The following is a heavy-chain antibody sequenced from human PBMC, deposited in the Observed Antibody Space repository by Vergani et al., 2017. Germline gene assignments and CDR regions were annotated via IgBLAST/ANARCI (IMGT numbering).Heavy chain of an antibody. V-gene: IGHV3-7*01. CDR3: ARDSMAAAGRYYYYYYGMDV. CDR1: GFTFSSYW. CDR2: IKQDGSEK. D-gene: IGHD6-13*01. J-gene: IGHJ6*02. Sequence: VHLVESGGGVVQPGRSLRLSCAASGFTFSSYWMSWVRQAPGKGLEWVANIKQDGSEKYYVDSVKGRFTISRDNAKNSLYLQMNSLRAEDTAVYYCARDSMAAAGRYYYYYYGMDVWGQGTTVTVSS.